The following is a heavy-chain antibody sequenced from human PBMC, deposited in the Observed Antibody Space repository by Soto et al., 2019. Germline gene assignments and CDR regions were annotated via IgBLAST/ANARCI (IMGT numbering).Heavy chain of an antibody. CDR3: ARDELRFLPQPPDV. Sequence: GGSLRLSCAASGFTFSSYGMHWARQAPGKGLEWVAVIWYDGSNKYYADSVKGRFTISRDNSKNTLYLQMNSLRAEDTAVYYCARDELRFLPQPPDVWGQGTTVTVSS. CDR2: IWYDGSNK. J-gene: IGHJ6*02. V-gene: IGHV3-33*01. D-gene: IGHD3-3*01. CDR1: GFTFSSYG.